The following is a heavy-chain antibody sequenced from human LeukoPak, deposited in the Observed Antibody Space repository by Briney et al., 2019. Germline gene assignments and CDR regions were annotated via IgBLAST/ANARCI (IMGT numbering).Heavy chain of an antibody. J-gene: IGHJ6*03. CDR3: ARGPGVVVPAAIYYYFYMGV. Sequence: ASVKVSCKASGYTFTSYDINWVRQAPGQGLEWMGWINPNSGGTDYAQKFQGRVTMTRDTSISTAYMELSRLRSDDTAVYYCARGPGVVVPAAIYYYFYMGVWGKGTTVTVSS. CDR2: INPNSGGT. V-gene: IGHV1-2*02. D-gene: IGHD2-2*02. CDR1: GYTFTSYD.